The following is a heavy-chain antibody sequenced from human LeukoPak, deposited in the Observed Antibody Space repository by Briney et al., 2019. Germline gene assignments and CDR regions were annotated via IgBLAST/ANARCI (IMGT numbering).Heavy chain of an antibody. CDR2: IYYSGST. D-gene: IGHD6-13*01. Sequence: SETLSLTCTVSGGSISSYYWSWIRQPPGKGLEWIGYIYYSGSTNYNPSLKSRVTISVDTSKNQFSLKLSSVTAADTAVYYCARRRGYSLDYWGQGTLVTVSS. J-gene: IGHJ4*02. CDR3: ARRRGYSLDY. CDR1: GGSISSYY. V-gene: IGHV4-59*08.